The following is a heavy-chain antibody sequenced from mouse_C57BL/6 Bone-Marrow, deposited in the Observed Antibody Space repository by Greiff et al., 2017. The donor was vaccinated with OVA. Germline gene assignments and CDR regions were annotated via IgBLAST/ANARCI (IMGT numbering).Heavy chain of an antibody. CDR2: IDPSDSYP. D-gene: IGHD1-1*01. CDR3: ARMPNYYGSSDGWYFDV. J-gene: IGHJ1*03. Sequence: QVQLQQPGAELVMPGASVKLSCKASGYTFTSYWMHWVKQRPGQGLEWIGEIDPSDSYPNYNQKFKGKSTLTLDKSSSTAYMQLSSLTYEDCAVYYCARMPNYYGSSDGWYFDVWGTGTTVTVSS. CDR1: GYTFTSYW. V-gene: IGHV1-69*01.